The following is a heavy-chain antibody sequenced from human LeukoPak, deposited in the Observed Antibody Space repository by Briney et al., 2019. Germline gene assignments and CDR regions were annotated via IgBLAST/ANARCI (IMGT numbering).Heavy chain of an antibody. CDR3: ARHGSGGRAFDI. D-gene: IGHD1-26*01. CDR2: IYHSGSA. Sequence: SETLSLTCTVSGDSISSGTYYWSWIRQHPGKGLEYIGYIYHSGSAYYNPSLESRATISVDTSKNQFSLKLSSVAAADTAVYYCARHGSGGRAFDIWGQGTMVTVSS. CDR1: GDSISSGTYY. J-gene: IGHJ3*02. V-gene: IGHV4-31*03.